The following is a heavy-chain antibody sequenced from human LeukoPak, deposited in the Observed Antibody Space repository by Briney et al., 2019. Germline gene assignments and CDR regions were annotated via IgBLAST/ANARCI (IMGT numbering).Heavy chain of an antibody. CDR1: GGSMNGHY. Sequence: SQTLSLTCTVSGGSMNGHYWTWIRQPPGQGLEWIGYIYYSGSTNYNPSLRSRVTISVDTSKSQFSLKLSSVTAADTAVYYCARGGWYFDYWGQGTLVTVSS. CDR2: IYYSGST. J-gene: IGHJ4*02. V-gene: IGHV4-59*11. CDR3: ARGGWYFDY. D-gene: IGHD6-19*01.